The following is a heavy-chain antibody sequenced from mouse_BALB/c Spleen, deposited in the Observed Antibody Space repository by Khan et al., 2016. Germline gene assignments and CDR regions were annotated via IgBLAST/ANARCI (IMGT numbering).Heavy chain of an antibody. V-gene: IGHV3-2*02. Sequence: LEVSGPGLVKPSQSLSLTCTVTGYSITSDYAWNWIRQFPGNKLEWMGYISYSGYTTYNPSLKSRISITRDTSKNQFFLQLNSVTTEDTATYYCAKGRRKAWFAYWGQGTLVTVSA. CDR2: ISYSGYT. CDR1: GYSITSDYA. CDR3: AKGRRKAWFAY. J-gene: IGHJ3*01.